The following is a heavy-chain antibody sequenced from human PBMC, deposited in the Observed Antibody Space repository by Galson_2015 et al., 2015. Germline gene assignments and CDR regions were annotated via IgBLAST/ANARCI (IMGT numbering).Heavy chain of an antibody. D-gene: IGHD6-13*01. CDR2: NHSDRRST. CDR1: YFPVSSYW. J-gene: IGHJ3*02. V-gene: IGHV3-74*01. CDR3: ARWGLGAAGPDAFEI. Sequence: SPRHSRTAFYFPVSSYWLHWVRLAGGLGMVWVDRNHSDRRSTSYADSVKGRFTISRDNAKNTLYLQMNSLRAEDTAVYYCARWGLGAAGPDAFEIWGQGTMVTVSS.